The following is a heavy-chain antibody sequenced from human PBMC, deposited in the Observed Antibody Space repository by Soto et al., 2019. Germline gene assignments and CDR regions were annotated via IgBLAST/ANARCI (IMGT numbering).Heavy chain of an antibody. J-gene: IGHJ5*02. Sequence: QVQLQESGPGLVKPSETLSLTCTVSGRSISSYYWSWIRQPAGKGLVWIGRIYTTGRTNYNPSLMSRYTMSVDTSRNQCSLKQSSVTPADTAVYYCAKFRGDGIFDHWGHGRQVTVS. V-gene: IGHV4-4*07. CDR2: IYTTGRT. D-gene: IGHD3-16*01. CDR1: GRSISSYY. CDR3: AKFRGDGIFDH.